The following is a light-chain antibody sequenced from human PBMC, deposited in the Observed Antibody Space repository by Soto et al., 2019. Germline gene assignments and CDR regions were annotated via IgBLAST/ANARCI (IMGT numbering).Light chain of an antibody. J-gene: IGKJ4*01. CDR1: QHVTTTY. V-gene: IGKV3-20*01. CDR2: GAS. Sequence: PGERATLSCTASQHVTTTYIAWYQQKFGQAPRLLIYGASTRATGTPDRFTGGGFGTDFTLPISRVEPEDFAVYYCQQYDSSFTFGGGTKVEMK. CDR3: QQYDSSFT.